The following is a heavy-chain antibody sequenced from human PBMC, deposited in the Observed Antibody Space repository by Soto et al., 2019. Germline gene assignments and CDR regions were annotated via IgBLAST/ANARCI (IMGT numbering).Heavy chain of an antibody. CDR3: ARDRSPFYDILTGSG. V-gene: IGHV3-74*01. CDR2: INSDGSST. CDR1: GFTFSSYW. J-gene: IGHJ4*02. Sequence: GGSLRLSCAASGFTFSSYWMHWVRQAPGKGLVWVSRINSDGSSTSYADSVKGRFTISRDNAKNTLYLQMNSLRAEDTAVYYCARDRSPFYDILTGSGWGQGTLVTVSS. D-gene: IGHD3-9*01.